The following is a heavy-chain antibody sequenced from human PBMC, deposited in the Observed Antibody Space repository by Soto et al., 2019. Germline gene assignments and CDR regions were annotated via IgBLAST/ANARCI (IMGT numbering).Heavy chain of an antibody. CDR1: GFTFSSYW. CDR2: IEQDGSEK. J-gene: IGHJ6*03. CDR3: ARDEYCTNGVCRVYYYMDV. D-gene: IGHD2-8*01. V-gene: IGHV3-7*01. Sequence: GGSLRLSCAASGFTFSSYWMSWVRQAPGKGLEWVANIEQDGSEKYYVDSVKGRFTISRDNAKNSLYLQMNSLRAEDTAVYYCARDEYCTNGVCRVYYYMDVWGKGTTVTVSS.